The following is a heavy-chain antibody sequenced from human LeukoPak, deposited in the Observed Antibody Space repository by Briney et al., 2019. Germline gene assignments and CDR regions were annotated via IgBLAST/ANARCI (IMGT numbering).Heavy chain of an antibody. D-gene: IGHD1-26*01. J-gene: IGHJ6*02. CDR3: ARVGGYGMDV. CDR1: GGSFSGYY. Sequence: PSETLSLTCAVYGGSFSGYYWSWIRQPPGKGLEWIGGINHSGSTNYNPSLKSRVTISVATSKSQFSLKLSSVTAADTAVYYCARVGGYGMDVWGQGTTVTVSS. V-gene: IGHV4-34*01. CDR2: INHSGST.